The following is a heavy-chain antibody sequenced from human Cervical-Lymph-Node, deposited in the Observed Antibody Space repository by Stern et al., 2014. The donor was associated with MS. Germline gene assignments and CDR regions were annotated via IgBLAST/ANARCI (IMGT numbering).Heavy chain of an antibody. CDR2: ISWNSGVI. Sequence: EVQLVESGGGLVRPGGSLTLSCTGAGFTFGNYAFHWVRPAPGKGLEWVSGISWNSGVIDYADSVKGRFTISRDNAKSSLYLQMNSLRAEDTALYYCAKEDYWGQGILVTVSS. V-gene: IGHV3-9*01. CDR1: GFTFGNYA. J-gene: IGHJ4*02. CDR3: AKEDY.